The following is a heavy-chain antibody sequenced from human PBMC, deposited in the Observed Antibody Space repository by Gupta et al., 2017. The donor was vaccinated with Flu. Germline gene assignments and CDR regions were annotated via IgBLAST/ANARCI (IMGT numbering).Heavy chain of an antibody. Sequence: QVQLVQSGAEVKKPGASVKVSCKASGYTFTGYYMHWVRQAPGQGLEWMGWINPNSGGTNYAQKFQGRVTMTRDTSISTAYMELSRLRSDDTAVYYCAILSAASWYYDSSGYTPLDYWGQGTLVTVSS. CDR3: AILSAASWYYDSSGYTPLDY. CDR1: GYTFTGYY. V-gene: IGHV1-2*02. CDR2: INPNSGGT. D-gene: IGHD3-22*01. J-gene: IGHJ4*02.